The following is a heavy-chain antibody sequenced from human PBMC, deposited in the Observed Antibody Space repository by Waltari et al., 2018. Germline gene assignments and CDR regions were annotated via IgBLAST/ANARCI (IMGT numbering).Heavy chain of an antibody. V-gene: IGHV4-59*01. Sequence: QVQLQESGPGLVKPSETLSLTCTVSGGSISSYYWSWIRQPPGKGLEWIGYIYYSGSTNYNPSLKSRVTISVDTSKNQFSLKLSSVTAADTAVYYCVRSHFYSSSYPDYYYYYMDVWGKGTTVTVSS. J-gene: IGHJ6*03. CDR2: IYYSGST. CDR3: VRSHFYSSSYPDYYYYYMDV. CDR1: GGSISSYY. D-gene: IGHD6-6*01.